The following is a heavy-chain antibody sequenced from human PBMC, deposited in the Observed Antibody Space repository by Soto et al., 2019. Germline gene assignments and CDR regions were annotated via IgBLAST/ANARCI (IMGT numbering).Heavy chain of an antibody. CDR3: ARLQRSSSSYPAAFDI. Sequence: SETLSLTCAVYGGSFSGYYWSWIRQPPGKGLEWIGAINHSGSTSYNPYLKSRVTISVDTSKYLFSLKLSSVTAADTAVYYCARLQRSSSSYPAAFDIWGQGTMLTVSS. V-gene: IGHV4-34*01. CDR1: GGSFSGYY. D-gene: IGHD6-6*01. J-gene: IGHJ3*02. CDR2: INHSGST.